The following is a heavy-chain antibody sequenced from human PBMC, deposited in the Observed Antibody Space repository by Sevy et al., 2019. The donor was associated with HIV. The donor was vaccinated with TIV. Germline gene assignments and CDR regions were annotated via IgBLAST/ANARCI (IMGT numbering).Heavy chain of an antibody. CDR2: MRSKAFAGTT. CDR3: IRSRLLGYTAMVPDY. CDR1: GFTLGDYA. D-gene: IGHD5-18*01. V-gene: IGHV3-49*04. J-gene: IGHJ4*02. Sequence: GGSLRLSCTTSGFTLGDYAMSWVRQAPGKGLEWDGFMRSKAFAGTTEYAASVKGRFTISTDDSKASAHLQMNSLRTEDTGVYYCIRSRLLGYTAMVPDYWGQGTLVTVSS.